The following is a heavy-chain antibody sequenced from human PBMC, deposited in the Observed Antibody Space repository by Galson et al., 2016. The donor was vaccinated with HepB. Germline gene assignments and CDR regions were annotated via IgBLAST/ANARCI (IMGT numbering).Heavy chain of an antibody. CDR1: GFSLTTREVA. CDR2: IYGDDAR. CDR3: AHELILTSSRGYCFDC. J-gene: IGHJ4*02. D-gene: IGHD3-10*01. V-gene: IGHV2-5*02. Sequence: PALVKPTQTLTLTCTFSGFSLTTREVAVGWIRQPPGQALEWLVLIYGDDARYYSPSLKTRLTITKDTSKNQVVLRMTNMAPVDTGTYYCAHELILTSSRGYCFDCWGQGTLVTVSS.